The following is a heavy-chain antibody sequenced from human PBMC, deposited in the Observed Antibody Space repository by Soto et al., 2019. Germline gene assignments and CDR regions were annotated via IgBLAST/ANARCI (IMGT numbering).Heavy chain of an antibody. J-gene: IGHJ6*02. Sequence: PGGSLRLSCAASGFTFSSYWMHWVRQAPGKGLVWVSRINSDGSSTSYADSVKGRFTISRDNAKNTLYLQMNSLRAEDTAVYYCARVIAAAGDYYYYGMDVWGQGTTVTV. V-gene: IGHV3-74*01. CDR1: GFTFSSYW. CDR2: INSDGSST. D-gene: IGHD6-13*01. CDR3: ARVIAAAGDYYYYGMDV.